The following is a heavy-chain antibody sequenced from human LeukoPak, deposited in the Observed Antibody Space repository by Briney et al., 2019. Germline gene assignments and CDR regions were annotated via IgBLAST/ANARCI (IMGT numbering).Heavy chain of an antibody. D-gene: IGHD7-27*01. CDR1: GGTFSSYA. CDR3: ARTDYGLLGTIRSRGFDY. V-gene: IGHV1-69*05. CDR2: IIPIFGTA. J-gene: IGHJ4*02. Sequence: PVASVKVSCKASGGTFSSYAISWVRQAPGQGREWMGGIIPIFGTANYAQKFQGRVTITTDESTSTAYMELSSLRSEDTAVYYCARTDYGLLGTIRSRGFDYWGQGTLVTVSS.